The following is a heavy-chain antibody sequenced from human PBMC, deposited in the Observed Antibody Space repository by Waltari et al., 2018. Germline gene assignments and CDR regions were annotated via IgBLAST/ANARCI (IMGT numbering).Heavy chain of an antibody. D-gene: IGHD4-17*01. J-gene: IGHJ4*02. V-gene: IGHV4-34*01. CDR3: ASRGGYGVLFH. CDR1: GFTVSSNY. CDR2: INRSGST. Sequence: VQLVESGGGLIQPGGSLSLSCAASGFTVSSNYMSWVRQAPGKGLEWIGEINRSGSTNNTSLKSRVTISVDTSKNQFSLKLTSVTAADTAVYYCASRGGYGVLFHWGQGTLVTVSS.